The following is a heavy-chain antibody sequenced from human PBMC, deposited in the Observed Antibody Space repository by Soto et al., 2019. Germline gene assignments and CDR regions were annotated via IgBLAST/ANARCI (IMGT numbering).Heavy chain of an antibody. Sequence: GRSLRLSCGASGFTFSSYAMSWVRQAPGKGLEWVSTISGSGTTYYADSVKGRFTISRDNSNNTLCLQLHSLRAEDSALYYCARYYYVATGYHYAFDYWGRGTLVTVSS. CDR2: ISGSGTT. CDR1: GFTFSSYA. CDR3: ARYYYVATGYHYAFDY. J-gene: IGHJ4*02. V-gene: IGHV3-23*01. D-gene: IGHD3-22*01.